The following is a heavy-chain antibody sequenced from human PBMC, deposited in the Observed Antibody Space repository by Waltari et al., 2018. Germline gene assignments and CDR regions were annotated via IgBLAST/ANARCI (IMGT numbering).Heavy chain of an antibody. CDR1: GDSISSGSYY. V-gene: IGHV4-39*07. CDR3: ARRLQYHYDSSGANVFDV. J-gene: IGHJ3*01. CDR2: IYYSGST. Sequence: QLQLQESGPGLVKPSETLSLTCTVSGDSISSGSYYWGWIRQPPGKGLEWIGSIYYSGSTCTNPALRSRVTISVDTSKNQFSLKLRSVTAADTAVYFCARRLQYHYDSSGANVFDVWAKGQWSPSLQ. D-gene: IGHD3-22*01.